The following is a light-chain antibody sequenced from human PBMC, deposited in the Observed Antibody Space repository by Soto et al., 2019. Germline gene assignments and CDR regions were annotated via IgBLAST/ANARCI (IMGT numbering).Light chain of an antibody. CDR2: EGS. Sequence: QSALTQPASVSGSPGQSITISCTGTISDVGSYDLVSWYQQHPGKAHKLMIYEGSKRPSGVSSRFSGSKSGNTASLTISGLQAEDEADYYCCSYAGSSTSWVFGGGTKVTVL. J-gene: IGLJ3*02. V-gene: IGLV2-23*01. CDR1: ISDVGSYDL. CDR3: CSYAGSSTSWV.